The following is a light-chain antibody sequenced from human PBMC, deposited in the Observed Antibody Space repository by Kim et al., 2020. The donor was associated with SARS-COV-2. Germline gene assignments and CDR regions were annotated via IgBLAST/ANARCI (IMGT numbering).Light chain of an antibody. Sequence: IVLTQSPGTLSLSPGERATLSCRASRAVSRSDLAWYQQKLGQAPTLLIYHASSRASGIPDRFSGSGSGTDFTLTINRLQPEDFAVYFCQHYGTSPLAFGGGTKVEIK. CDR3: QHYGTSPLA. CDR1: RAVSRSD. CDR2: HAS. V-gene: IGKV3-20*01. J-gene: IGKJ4*01.